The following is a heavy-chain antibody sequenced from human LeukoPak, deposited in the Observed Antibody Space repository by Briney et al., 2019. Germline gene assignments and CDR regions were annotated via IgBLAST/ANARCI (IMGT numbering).Heavy chain of an antibody. V-gene: IGHV3-21*01. J-gene: IGHJ4*02. D-gene: IGHD3-10*01. Sequence: GGSLRLSCAASGFTFSSYSMNWDRQAPGKGLEWVSSISSSSSYIYYADSVKGRFTISRDNAKNSLYLQMNSLRAEDTAVYYCASTIFGSGSYSGDYWGQGTLVTVSS. CDR1: GFTFSSYS. CDR2: ISSSSSYI. CDR3: ASTIFGSGSYSGDY.